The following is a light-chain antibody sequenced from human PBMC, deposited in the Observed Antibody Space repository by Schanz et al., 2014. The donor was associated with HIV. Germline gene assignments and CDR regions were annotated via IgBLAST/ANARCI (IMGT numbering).Light chain of an antibody. V-gene: IGLV1-51*01. Sequence: QSVLTQPPSVSAAPGQKVTISCSGSSSNIGNNYVSWYQQFPGTAPKLLIYDNYQRPSGVPDRFSGSKTGTSATLAIVGLQTGDEADYYCGTWDSSLSAGVFGTGTKLTVL. CDR2: DNY. CDR1: SSNIGNNY. CDR3: GTWDSSLSAGV. J-gene: IGLJ1*01.